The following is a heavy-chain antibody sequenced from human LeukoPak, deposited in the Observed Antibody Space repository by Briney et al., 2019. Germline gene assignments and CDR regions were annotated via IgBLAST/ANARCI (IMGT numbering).Heavy chain of an antibody. CDR3: TRVYLERLTAGYFDH. CDR2: ISYDGRQK. J-gene: IGHJ4*02. CDR1: GFTFSTYA. V-gene: IGHV3-30*14. D-gene: IGHD2-8*01. Sequence: GRFQTLSCAASGFTFSTYAMHWVRQAPGKGLEWVAVISYDGRQKYYADSVKGRFTISRDNSKNTLFLQMNSLRDEDTAVYYCTRVYLERLTAGYFDHWGQGTLVTVSP.